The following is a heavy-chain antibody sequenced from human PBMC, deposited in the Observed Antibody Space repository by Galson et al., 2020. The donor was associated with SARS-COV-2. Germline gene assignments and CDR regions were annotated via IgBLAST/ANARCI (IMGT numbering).Heavy chain of an antibody. J-gene: IGHJ4*02. CDR2: ISSSSSYI. CDR3: ARDSGDTIFGVVQIRGVFDY. Sequence: NSGGSLRLSCAASGFTFSSYSMNWVRQAPGKGLEWVSSISSSSSYIYYADSVKGRFTISRDNAKNSLYLQMNSLRAEDTAVYYCARDSGDTIFGVVQIRGVFDYWGQGTLVTVSS. D-gene: IGHD3-3*01. CDR1: GFTFSSYS. V-gene: IGHV3-21*01.